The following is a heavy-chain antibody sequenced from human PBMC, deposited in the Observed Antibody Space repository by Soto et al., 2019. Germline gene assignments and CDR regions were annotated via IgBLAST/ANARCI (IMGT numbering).Heavy chain of an antibody. D-gene: IGHD2-21*02. J-gene: IGHJ4*01. Sequence: QVQLQESGPGLVKPSQSLSLTCTVSGGSITSDDYYWSWIRQPPGRGLEWIGYIFYSGSTHYNPSLKSRFIISLDTSKKQVSLKLSSVTAADTAVYYCASANCGGDCSYRHDRYYFESWGHGALVTVSS. V-gene: IGHV4-30-4*01. CDR2: IFYSGST. CDR1: GGSITSDDYY. CDR3: ASANCGGDCSYRHDRYYFES.